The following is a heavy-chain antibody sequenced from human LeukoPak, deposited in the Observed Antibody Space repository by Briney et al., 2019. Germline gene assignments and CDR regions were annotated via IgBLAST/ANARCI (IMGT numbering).Heavy chain of an antibody. CDR1: GFTFSSYA. V-gene: IGHV3-23*01. Sequence: GGSLRLSCAASGFTFSSYAMTWVRQAPGKGLEWVSAISGSGDSTYYADSVKGRFTISRDISKNTLYLQMNSLRAEDTAVYYCARVEGTYCGGDCSGDAFDIWGQGTMVTVSS. J-gene: IGHJ3*02. CDR2: ISGSGDST. CDR3: ARVEGTYCGGDCSGDAFDI. D-gene: IGHD2-21*01.